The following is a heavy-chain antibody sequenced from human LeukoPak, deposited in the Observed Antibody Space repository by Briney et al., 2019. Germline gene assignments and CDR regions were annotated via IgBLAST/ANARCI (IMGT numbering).Heavy chain of an antibody. CDR1: GFTFSSYS. J-gene: IGHJ4*02. Sequence: GSLRLSCAASGFTFSSYSMNWVRQAPGQGLEWVSSISSSSSYIYYADSVKGRFAISRDNAKNSLYLQMNSLRVEDTAVYYCARESTVTGGISYFDYWGEGTLVTVSS. CDR2: ISSSSSYI. CDR3: ARESTVTGGISYFDY. D-gene: IGHD4-17*01. V-gene: IGHV3-21*01.